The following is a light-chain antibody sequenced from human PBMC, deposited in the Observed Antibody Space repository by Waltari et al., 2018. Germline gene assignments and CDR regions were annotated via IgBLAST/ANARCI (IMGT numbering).Light chain of an antibody. Sequence: EVVLTQSPRTLSLSPGEGATLSCRASQSVSRSLAWYQQKPGQAPRLLIYDTSRRATGIPDRFSGSGSGTDFSLTISRLEPEDFAMYYCQKYASLPATFGQGTKVEIK. CDR3: QKYASLPAT. CDR2: DTS. CDR1: QSVSRS. V-gene: IGKV3-20*01. J-gene: IGKJ1*01.